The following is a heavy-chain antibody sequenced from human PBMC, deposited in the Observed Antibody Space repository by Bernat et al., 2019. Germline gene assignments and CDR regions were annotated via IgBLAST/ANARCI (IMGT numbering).Heavy chain of an antibody. V-gene: IGHV3-33*01. Sequence: QVQLVESGGGVVQPGRSLRLSCAASGFTFSSYGMHWVRQAPGKGLEWVAVIWYDGSNKYYADSVKGRFTIPRDNSKNTLYLQMNSLRAEDTAVYYCARGLYDNVWGSYSWGQGTTVTVSS. D-gene: IGHD3-16*01. CDR3: ARGLYDNVWGSYS. J-gene: IGHJ6*02. CDR2: IWYDGSNK. CDR1: GFTFSSYG.